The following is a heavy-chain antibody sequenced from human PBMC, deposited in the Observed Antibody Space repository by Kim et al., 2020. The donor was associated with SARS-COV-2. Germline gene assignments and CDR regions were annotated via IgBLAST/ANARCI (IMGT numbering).Heavy chain of an antibody. D-gene: IGHD5-12*01. Sequence: GESLKISCKGSGDSFSKSWVSWVRRKSGNGLEYMGRIDSTDSETMYSPSFEGHVTISVERSHSNAYIQWSSLRASETAVYFCARLAFYDVTYLVWCLGTL. V-gene: IGHV5-10-1*01. CDR2: IDSTDSET. CDR1: GDSFSKSW. CDR3: ARLAFYDVTYLV. J-gene: IGHJ4*02.